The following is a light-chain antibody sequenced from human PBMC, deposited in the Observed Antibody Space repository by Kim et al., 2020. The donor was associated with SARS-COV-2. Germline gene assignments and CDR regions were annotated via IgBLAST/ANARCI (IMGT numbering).Light chain of an antibody. CDR2: GAS. CDR1: QRFTSSQ. CDR3: QQYGKSPPWT. J-gene: IGKJ1*01. V-gene: IGKV3-20*01. Sequence: PGERAPLSCRASQRFTSSQLGWYQQKPGQAPRLLIHGASGRATGIPDRFSGSGSGTDFTLTISRLEPEDSAVYYCQQYGKSPPWTFGQGTKVDIK.